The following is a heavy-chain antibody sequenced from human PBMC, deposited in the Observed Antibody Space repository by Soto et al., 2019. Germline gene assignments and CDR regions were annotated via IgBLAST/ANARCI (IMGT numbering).Heavy chain of an antibody. CDR2: IIPIFGTA. CDR1: GGTFSSYA. V-gene: IGHV1-69*13. Sequence: SVKVSCKASGGTFSSYAISWVRQAPGQGLEWMGGIIPIFGTANYAQKFQGRVTITADESTSTAYMELSSLRSEDTAVYYCARDLGEYGGYNPYSFDSGGREPLVPVS. D-gene: IGHD5-12*01. CDR3: ARDLGEYGGYNPYSFDS. J-gene: IGHJ4*02.